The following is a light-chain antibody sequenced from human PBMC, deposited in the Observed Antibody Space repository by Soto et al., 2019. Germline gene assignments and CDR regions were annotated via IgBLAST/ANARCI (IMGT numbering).Light chain of an antibody. CDR2: GAS. CDR3: QQYNNWPRT. J-gene: IGKJ1*01. CDR1: QSVSSN. V-gene: IGKV3-15*01. Sequence: EIVMTQSPATLSVSPGERATLSCRASQSVSSNLAWYQQKPGQAPRLLIYGASTRATGIPARFSGSASGTEFTLTISRLQSEDFAVYYCQQYNNWPRTFGQGTKVEIK.